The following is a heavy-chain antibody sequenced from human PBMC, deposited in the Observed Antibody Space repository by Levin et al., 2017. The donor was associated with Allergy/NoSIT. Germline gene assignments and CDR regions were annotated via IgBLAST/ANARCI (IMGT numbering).Heavy chain of an antibody. J-gene: IGHJ4*02. CDR2: ISYDGSNK. V-gene: IGHV3-30-3*01. CDR1: GFTFSSYA. Sequence: PGGSLRLSCAASGFTFSSYAMHWVRQAPGKGLEWVAVISYDGSNKYYADSVKGRFTISRDNSKNTLYLQMNSLRAEDTAVYYCASPPRRRDSWYPTGPGRFDYWGQGTLVTVSS. D-gene: IGHD6-13*01. CDR3: ASPPRRRDSWYPTGPGRFDY.